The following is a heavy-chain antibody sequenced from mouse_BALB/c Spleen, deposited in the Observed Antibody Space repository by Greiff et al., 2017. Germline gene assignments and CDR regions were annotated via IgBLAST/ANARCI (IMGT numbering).Heavy chain of an antibody. J-gene: IGHJ2*01. CDR3: ARYPAYYGNYFDY. CDR2: IYPYNDGT. V-gene: IGHV1-14*01. D-gene: IGHD2-10*01. CDR1: GYTFTDYN. Sequence: EVKLMESGAELMKPGASVKISCKASGYTFTDYNMHWVKQSHGKSLEWIGYIYPYNDGTKYNEKFKGKATLTSDKSSSTAYMELSSLTSEDSAVYYCARYPAYYGNYFDYWGQGTTLTVSS.